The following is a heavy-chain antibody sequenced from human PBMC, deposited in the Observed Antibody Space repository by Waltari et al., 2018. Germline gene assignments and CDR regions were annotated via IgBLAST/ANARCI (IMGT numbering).Heavy chain of an antibody. J-gene: IGHJ4*02. CDR1: GFTFSSYS. CDR2: ISSSSSYI. Sequence: EVQLVESGGGLVKPGGSLRLSCAASGFTFSSYSMNWVRQAPGKGLEWVSSISSSSSYIYYADSVKGRFTISRDNAKNSLYLQMNSLRAEDTAVYYCARGSWDVVVVAASYFDYWGQGTLVTVSS. D-gene: IGHD2-15*01. V-gene: IGHV3-21*01. CDR3: ARGSWDVVVVAASYFDY.